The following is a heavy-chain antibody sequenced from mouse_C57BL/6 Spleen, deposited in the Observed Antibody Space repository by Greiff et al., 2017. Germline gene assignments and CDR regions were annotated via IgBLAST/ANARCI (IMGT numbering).Heavy chain of an antibody. CDR3: ARHDRYGSTFAY. V-gene: IGHV5-9*01. Sequence: EVMLVESGGGLVKPGGSLKLSCAASGFTFSSYTMSWVRQTPEKRLEWVATISGGGGNTYYPDSVKGRFTISRDNAKNTLYLQVSSLRSEDTALYYCARHDRYGSTFAYWGQGTLVTVSA. CDR2: ISGGGGNT. CDR1: GFTFSSYT. J-gene: IGHJ3*01. D-gene: IGHD1-1*01.